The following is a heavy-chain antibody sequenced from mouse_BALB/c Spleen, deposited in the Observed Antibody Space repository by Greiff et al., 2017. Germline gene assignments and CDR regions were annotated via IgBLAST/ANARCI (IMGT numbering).Heavy chain of an antibody. Sequence: EVKLVESGGGLVKPGGSLKLSCAASGFTFSSYAMSWVRQSPEQRLEWVAEISSGGSYTYYPDTVTGRFTISRDNAKNTLYLEMSSLGSEDTAMYYCAREGKGSYYFDYWGQGTTLTVSS. CDR1: GFTFSSYA. CDR3: AREGKGSYYFDY. J-gene: IGHJ2*01. CDR2: ISSGGSYT. V-gene: IGHV5-9-4*01.